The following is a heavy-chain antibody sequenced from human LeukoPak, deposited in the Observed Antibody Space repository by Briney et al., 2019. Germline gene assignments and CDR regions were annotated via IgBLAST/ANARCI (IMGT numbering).Heavy chain of an antibody. Sequence: SETLSLTCAVYGGSFSGYYWSCIRQPPGKGLEWIGEINHSGSTNYNPSLKSRVTISVDTSKNQFSLKLSSVTAADTAVYYCARGYPSGSYYPFDYWGQGTLVTVSS. J-gene: IGHJ4*02. CDR3: ARGYPSGSYYPFDY. D-gene: IGHD1-26*01. V-gene: IGHV4-34*01. CDR2: INHSGST. CDR1: GGSFSGYY.